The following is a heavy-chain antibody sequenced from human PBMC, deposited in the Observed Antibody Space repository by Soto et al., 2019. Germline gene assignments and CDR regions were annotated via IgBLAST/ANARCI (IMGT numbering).Heavy chain of an antibody. CDR1: EFTFRSYP. V-gene: IGHV3-23*01. D-gene: IGHD2-2*01. CDR2: IGGSGTGFNT. J-gene: IGHJ4*02. CDR3: ARVAPYCSTTTCYIDS. Sequence: EVQLLESGGGLVRPGGSRRLSCAASEFTFRSYPMKWVRQGPGKGLEWVSTIGGSGTGFNTDYADSVKGRFVISRDNSKNTVYLQMNSLRAEDTALYYCARVAPYCSTTTCYIDSWGQGTLVTVSS.